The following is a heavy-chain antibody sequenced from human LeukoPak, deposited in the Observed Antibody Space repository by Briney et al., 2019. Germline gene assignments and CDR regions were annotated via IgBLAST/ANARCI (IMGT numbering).Heavy chain of an antibody. CDR1: GFTFSSYA. D-gene: IGHD6-19*01. CDR2: ISGSGGST. V-gene: IGHV3-23*01. Sequence: PGGSLRLSCAASGFTFSSYAMSWVRQAPGKGLEWVSAISGSGGSTYYADSVKGRFTIPRDNSKNTLYLQMNSLRAEDTAVYYCAKVHSSGWCFDYWGQGTLVTVSS. J-gene: IGHJ4*02. CDR3: AKVHSSGWCFDY.